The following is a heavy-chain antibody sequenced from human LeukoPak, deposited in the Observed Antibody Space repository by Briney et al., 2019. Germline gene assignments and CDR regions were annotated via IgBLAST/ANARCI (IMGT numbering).Heavy chain of an antibody. CDR1: GFTVSSNY. Sequence: GGSLRLSCAASGFTVSSNYMSWVRQAPGKRLEWVSYISSSSSTIYYADSVKGRFTISRDNAKNSLYLQMNSLRAEDTAVYYCAREGIITIAAAGPDYWGQGTLVTVSS. CDR3: AREGIITIAAAGPDY. J-gene: IGHJ4*02. V-gene: IGHV3-48*01. CDR2: ISSSSSTI. D-gene: IGHD6-13*01.